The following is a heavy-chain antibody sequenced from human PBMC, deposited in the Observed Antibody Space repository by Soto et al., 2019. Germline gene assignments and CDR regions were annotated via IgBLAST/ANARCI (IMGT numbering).Heavy chain of an antibody. D-gene: IGHD1-1*01. CDR3: ARAFGTEEFDY. V-gene: IGHV1-3*01. CDR1: GYSFASHG. Sequence: GASVKVSRKASGYSFASHGMHWVRQAPGQRPEWMGWIIAGNGHTEYSQKFQGRVPITSDTSATTAYMELSSLTSEDTAVYYCARAFGTEEFDYWGQGPLVTV. J-gene: IGHJ4*02. CDR2: IIAGNGHT.